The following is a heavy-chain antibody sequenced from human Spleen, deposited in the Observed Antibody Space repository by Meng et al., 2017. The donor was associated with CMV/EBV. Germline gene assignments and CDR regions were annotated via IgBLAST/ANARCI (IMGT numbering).Heavy chain of an antibody. D-gene: IGHD3-10*01. CDR3: ATEISGGGAPSDH. J-gene: IGHJ4*02. CDR1: GFTFSSYW. V-gene: IGHV4-34*01. CDR2: ISRSRGT. Sequence: GSLRLSCAASGFTFSSYWMSWVRQAPGRGLEWIGDISRSRGTNYNPSLKSRVSMSVDTSKNQFSLKLSSVTAADTAVYYCATEISGGGAPSDHWGQGTLVTVSS.